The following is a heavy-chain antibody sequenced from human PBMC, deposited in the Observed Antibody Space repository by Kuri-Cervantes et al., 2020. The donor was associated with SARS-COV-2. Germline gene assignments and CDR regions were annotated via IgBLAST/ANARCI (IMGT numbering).Heavy chain of an antibody. CDR3: GRGRDCSSPSCYGVSDW. J-gene: IGHJ4*02. CDR2: IHYDGTNT. D-gene: IGHD2-2*01. CDR1: GFTFSSYG. V-gene: IGHV3-30*02. Sequence: GESLKISCAASGFTFSSYGMHWVRQAPGKGLEWVALIHYDGTNTCYAVSVRGRFTISRDNLNNILHLHMNSLRTEDTAVYYCGRGRDCSSPSCYGVSDWWGQGTLVTVSS.